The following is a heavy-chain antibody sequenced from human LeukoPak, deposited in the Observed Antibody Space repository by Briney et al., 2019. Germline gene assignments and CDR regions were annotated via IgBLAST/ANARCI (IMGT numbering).Heavy chain of an antibody. CDR3: ARDFRDSSSWSGAEYFQH. CDR2: INPSGGST. J-gene: IGHJ1*01. CDR1: GYTFTSYA. D-gene: IGHD6-13*01. Sequence: ASVKVSCKASGYTFTSYAMNWVRQAPGQGLEWMGIINPSGGSTSYAQKFQGRVTMTRDMSTSTVYMELSSLRSEDTAVYYCARDFRDSSSWSGAEYFQHWGQGTLVTVSS. V-gene: IGHV1-46*01.